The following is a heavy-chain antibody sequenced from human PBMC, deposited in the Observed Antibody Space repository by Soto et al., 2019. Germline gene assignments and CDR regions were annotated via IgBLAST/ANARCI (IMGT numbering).Heavy chain of an antibody. Sequence: GGSRRLSCAASGFTFDDYTMHWVRQAPGKGLEWVSLINWDGGDTYYADSVKGRFTISRDNSKNSLYMQMNSLTTEDTALYYCSKDKPKYCGMDGWGQGTTVTVSS. J-gene: IGHJ6*02. CDR2: INWDGGDT. V-gene: IGHV3-43*01. CDR3: SKDKPKYCGMDG. CDR1: GFTFDDYT.